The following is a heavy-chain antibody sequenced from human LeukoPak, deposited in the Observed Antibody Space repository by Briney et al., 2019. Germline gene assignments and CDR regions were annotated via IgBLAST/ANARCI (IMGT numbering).Heavy chain of an antibody. D-gene: IGHD5-24*01. J-gene: IGHJ4*02. CDR2: IYSGGST. CDR1: GFTVSSNY. CDR3: ARDLAGYNSFDY. Sequence: GGSLTLSCAASGFTVSSNYRSWVRQAPGKGLEWVSSIYSGGSTYYTDSVKGRFTISRDNSKNTLYLQMNSLRAEDTAVYYCARDLAGYNSFDYWGQGTLVTVSS. V-gene: IGHV3-66*01.